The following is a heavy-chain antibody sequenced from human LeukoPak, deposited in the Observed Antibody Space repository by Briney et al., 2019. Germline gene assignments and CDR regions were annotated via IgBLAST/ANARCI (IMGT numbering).Heavy chain of an antibody. V-gene: IGHV1-69*05. D-gene: IGHD3-22*01. CDR2: IIPIFGTA. Sequence: SVKVSCKAYGGTFSSYAISWVRQAPGQGLEWMGGIIPIFGTANYAQKFQGRVTITTDESTSTAYMELSSLRSEDTAVYYCASPNSYYYDSSGYYRYWGQGTLVTVSS. CDR3: ASPNSYYYDSSGYYRY. CDR1: GGTFSSYA. J-gene: IGHJ4*02.